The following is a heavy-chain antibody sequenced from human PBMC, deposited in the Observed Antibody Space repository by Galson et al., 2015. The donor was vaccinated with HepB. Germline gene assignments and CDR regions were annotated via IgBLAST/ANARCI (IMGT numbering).Heavy chain of an antibody. V-gene: IGHV4-59*01. Sequence: ETLSLTCTVSGGSITAFYWSWVRQPPGKGLEWIGYISFSGNTNYNPSLRSRVTISVGTSKSHFSLKLSSVTAADTAVYYCARVVSYCSDASCPAMDVWGQGTTVTVSS. D-gene: IGHD2-15*01. J-gene: IGHJ6*02. CDR2: ISFSGNT. CDR1: GGSITAFY. CDR3: ARVVSYCSDASCPAMDV.